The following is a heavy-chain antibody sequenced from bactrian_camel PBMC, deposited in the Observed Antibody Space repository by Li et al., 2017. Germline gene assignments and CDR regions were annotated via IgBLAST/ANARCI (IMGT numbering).Heavy chain of an antibody. V-gene: IGHV3S40*01. Sequence: VQLVESGGGSVQAGGSLRLSCGASGSTYSRPCMGWFRQAPGKEREWVARIATGSGNTYYADAVKGRFTISQDNAKNTLYQEMNSLKPEDTATYYCAASDCPSIFSVPSKYDYWGQGTQVTVS. CDR1: GSTYSRPC. CDR2: IATGSGNT. CDR3: AASDCPSIFSVPSKYDY. J-gene: IGHJ4*01. D-gene: IGHD3*01.